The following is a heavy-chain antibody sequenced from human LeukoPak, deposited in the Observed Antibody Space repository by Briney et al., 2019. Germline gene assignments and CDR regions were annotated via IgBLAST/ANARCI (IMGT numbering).Heavy chain of an antibody. CDR1: GGSISSYY. D-gene: IGHD2-2*01. CDR2: IYYSGST. V-gene: IGHV4-59*01. CDR3: ARDVGYCSSTSCYRAGGY. Sequence: SETPSLTCTVSGGSISSYYWSWIRQPPGKGLEWIGYIYYSGSTNYNPSLKSRVTISVDTSKNQFSLKLSSVTAADTAVYYCARDVGYCSSTSCYRAGGYWGQGTLVTVSS. J-gene: IGHJ4*02.